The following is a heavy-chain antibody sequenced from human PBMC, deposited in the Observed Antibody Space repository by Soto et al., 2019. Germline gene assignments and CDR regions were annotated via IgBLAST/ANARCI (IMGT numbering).Heavy chain of an antibody. D-gene: IGHD2-15*01. CDR2: ISYDGSHK. Sequence: LRLSCAASGFTFGNFAMYWVRQAPGKGLEWVTVISYDGSHKYYADSVKGRFTISRDNSKNTLYLQMNNLRAEDSAVYFCARDYSYQRAMDVWGQGTTVTVSS. CDR3: ARDYSYQRAMDV. V-gene: IGHV3-30-3*01. CDR1: GFTFGNFA. J-gene: IGHJ6*02.